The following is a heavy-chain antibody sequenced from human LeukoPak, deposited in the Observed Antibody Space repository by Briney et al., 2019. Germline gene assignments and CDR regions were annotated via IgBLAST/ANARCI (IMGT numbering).Heavy chain of an antibody. CDR1: GFTLSSYA. CDR2: ISVSGNT. Sequence: GGSLRLSCAASGFTLSSYAMSWVRQGPGKGLEWVSAISVSGNTYHADSVKGRFTISRDNAKNSLYLQMNSLRVEDTAVYYCASRIVGTPDYFDYWGQGTLVTVSS. CDR3: ASRIVGTPDYFDY. D-gene: IGHD1-26*01. J-gene: IGHJ4*02. V-gene: IGHV3-23*01.